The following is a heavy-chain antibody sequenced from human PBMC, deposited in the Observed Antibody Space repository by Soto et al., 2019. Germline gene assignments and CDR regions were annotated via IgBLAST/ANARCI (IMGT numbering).Heavy chain of an antibody. J-gene: IGHJ5*02. D-gene: IGHD3-22*01. Sequence: SETLSLTCAVYGGSFSGYYWSWIRQPPGKGLEWIGEINHSGSTNYNPSLKSRVTISVDTSKNQFSLKLSSVTAADTAVYYCARGSDDYDSSGYYSDVAWFDPWGQGTLVTVSS. CDR1: GGSFSGYY. V-gene: IGHV4-34*01. CDR2: INHSGST. CDR3: ARGSDDYDSSGYYSDVAWFDP.